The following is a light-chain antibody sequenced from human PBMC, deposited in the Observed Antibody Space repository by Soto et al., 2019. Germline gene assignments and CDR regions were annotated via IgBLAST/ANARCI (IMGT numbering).Light chain of an antibody. Sequence: TQSENTLSGSPLEIASLDASPSQTASSSYLAWYQQKPGQAPRLLIYGASTRATGIPARFSGSRSGTEFTLTLSGLQSADFAAYYCHKYNTWPPWTSGQGTQLDIK. CDR1: QTASSSY. CDR3: HKYNTWPPWT. CDR2: GAS. J-gene: IGKJ1*01. V-gene: IGKV3-15*01.